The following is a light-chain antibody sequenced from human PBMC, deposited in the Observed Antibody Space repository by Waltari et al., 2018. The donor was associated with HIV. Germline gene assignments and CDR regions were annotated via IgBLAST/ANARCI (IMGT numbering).Light chain of an antibody. J-gene: IGKJ4*01. V-gene: IGKV1-39*01. CDR2: SAS. CDR1: QSISSY. Sequence: DIQMPQSPSSLSASLGDTVTFTCRASQSISSYLNWYQQKPGKAPNLLIYSASNLQSGVPSRFTGSGSGTDFTLTISSLQPEDFATYYCQQSHSTPLTFGGGTKVEIK. CDR3: QQSHSTPLT.